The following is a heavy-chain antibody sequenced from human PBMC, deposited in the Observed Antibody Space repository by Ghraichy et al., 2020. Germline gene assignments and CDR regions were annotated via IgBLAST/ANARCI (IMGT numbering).Heavy chain of an antibody. CDR3: AREVIVGATWLYYYYGMDV. Sequence: SETLSLTCTVSGGSISSGSYYWSWIRQPAGKGLEWIGRIYTSGSTNYNPSLKSRVTISVDTSKNQFSLKLSSVTAADTAVYYCAREVIVGATWLYYYYGMDVWGQGTTVTVSS. CDR2: IYTSGST. D-gene: IGHD1-26*01. J-gene: IGHJ6*02. CDR1: GGSISSGSYY. V-gene: IGHV4-61*02.